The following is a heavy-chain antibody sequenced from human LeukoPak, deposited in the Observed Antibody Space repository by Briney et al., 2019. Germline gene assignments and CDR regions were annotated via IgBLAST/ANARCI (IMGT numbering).Heavy chain of an antibody. CDR2: ISYDGRNK. Sequence: PGGSLRLSCAASGFIFSSYGMHWVRQAPGKGLEWVAVISYDGRNKYYADSVKGRFTISRDNSKDTLYLQMNSLRAEDTAVYYCAKRRPSLTNDYWGQGTLVTVSS. CDR1: GFIFSSYG. V-gene: IGHV3-30*18. CDR3: AKRRPSLTNDY. J-gene: IGHJ4*02.